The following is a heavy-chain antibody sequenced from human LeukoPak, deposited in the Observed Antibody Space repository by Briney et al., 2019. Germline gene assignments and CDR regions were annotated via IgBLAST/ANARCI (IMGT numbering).Heavy chain of an antibody. D-gene: IGHD3-22*01. Sequence: ASVTVSYKASGYTFTVYYMHWVRQAPGQGLEGMGWINPNSGGTNYAQKFQGRVTMTRDTSISTAYMELSRLRSDDTAVYYCAQSRGYYDSSPADAFDIWGQGTTVTVSS. CDR3: AQSRGYYDSSPADAFDI. CDR1: GYTFTVYY. V-gene: IGHV1-2*02. CDR2: INPNSGGT. J-gene: IGHJ3*02.